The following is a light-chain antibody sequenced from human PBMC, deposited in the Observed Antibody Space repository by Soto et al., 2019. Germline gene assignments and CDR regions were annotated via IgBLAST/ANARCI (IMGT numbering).Light chain of an antibody. Sequence: QSVLTQPHSVSGAPGQTVTISCSGSDSNIGAGYDLHWYQQVPGTAPKLLIHSNYLRASGVPDRFSASKSVTSASLAIIGLQADDEADYYCQSYDTRLGDWVFGGGTKLTVL. CDR3: QSYDTRLGDWV. V-gene: IGLV1-40*01. J-gene: IGLJ3*02. CDR2: SNY. CDR1: DSNIGAGYD.